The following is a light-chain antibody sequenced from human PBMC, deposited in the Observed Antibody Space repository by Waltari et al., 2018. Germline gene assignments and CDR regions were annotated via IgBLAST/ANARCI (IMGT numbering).Light chain of an antibody. CDR3: QQYYITPPT. CDR1: QSVLSSSNNKNF. V-gene: IGKV4-1*01. J-gene: IGKJ1*01. Sequence: DIVMTQSPDSLTVSRGERATVNCKSSQSVLSSSNNKNFLAWYQQKPGQPPKLLIYWAPTRGSGVPDRFSGSGSGTDFTLTISSLQAEDVAVYYCQQYYITPPTFGQGTKVEIK. CDR2: WAP.